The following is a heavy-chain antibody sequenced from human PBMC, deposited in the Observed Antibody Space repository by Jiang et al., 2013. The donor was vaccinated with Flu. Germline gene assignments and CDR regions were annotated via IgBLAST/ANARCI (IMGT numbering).Heavy chain of an antibody. CDR3: ARHGMYYDILTGYKPAYYFDY. D-gene: IGHD3-9*01. Sequence: GPGLVKPSETLSLTCTVSGASVTSHYWSWIRQPPGKGLEWIGDIYNRGSTNYNPSLKSRVTISLDASKDQFSLKLSSVTAADTAVYYCARHGMYYDILTGYKPAYYFDYWGQGTPVTVSP. J-gene: IGHJ4*02. V-gene: IGHV4-59*08. CDR2: IYNRGST. CDR1: GASVTSHY.